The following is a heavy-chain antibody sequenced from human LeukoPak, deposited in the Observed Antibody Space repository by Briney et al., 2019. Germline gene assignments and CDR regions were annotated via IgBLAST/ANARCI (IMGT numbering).Heavy chain of an antibody. V-gene: IGHV3-23*01. Sequence: GGSLRLSCAASGFTFSSYSMNWVRQAPGKGLEWVSAISGSGGSTYYADSVKGRFTISRDNSKSTLYIQMNSPRAEDTAVYYCARAKPKNMVRGLIMRRESRYYFDYWGQGTLVTVSS. CDR2: ISGSGGST. D-gene: IGHD3-10*01. CDR3: ARAKPKNMVRGLIMRRESRYYFDY. J-gene: IGHJ4*02. CDR1: GFTFSSYS.